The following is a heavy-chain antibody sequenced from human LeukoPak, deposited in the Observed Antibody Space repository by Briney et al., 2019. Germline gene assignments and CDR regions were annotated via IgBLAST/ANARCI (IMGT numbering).Heavy chain of an antibody. V-gene: IGHV3-23*01. J-gene: IGHJ4*02. CDR1: GFSFSTYA. Sequence: GGSLRLSCVAPGFSFSTYAMTWVRQAPGKGLEWVSAISGGGDYIYYGDSVKGRFTTSRDNSKNTVFLQMNSLRAEDTAVYYCAKTPGGYLDYWGQGTRVTVSS. CDR3: AKTPGGYLDY. CDR2: ISGGGDYI.